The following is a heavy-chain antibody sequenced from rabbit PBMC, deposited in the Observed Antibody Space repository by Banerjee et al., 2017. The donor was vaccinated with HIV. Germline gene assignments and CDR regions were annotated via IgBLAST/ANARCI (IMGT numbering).Heavy chain of an antibody. V-gene: IGHV1S40*01. J-gene: IGHJ4*01. D-gene: IGHD4-2*01. CDR2: IYTSDKT. CDR3: TRRGGSNSFYFNL. Sequence: QSLEESGGDLVKPGASLTLTCTASGFSFSSSYYMCWVRQAPGEGLELIACIYTSDKTYYANWAKGRFTISKTSSTTVTLQMTSLTAADTATYFCTRRGGSNSFYFNLWGPGTLVTVS. CDR1: GFSFSSSYY.